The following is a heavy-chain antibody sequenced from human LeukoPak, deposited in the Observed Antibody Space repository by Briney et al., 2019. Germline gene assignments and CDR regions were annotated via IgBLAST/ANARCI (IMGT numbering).Heavy chain of an antibody. D-gene: IGHD6-13*01. V-gene: IGHV4-59*08. Sequence: PSETLSLTCTVSGGSISSYYWSWIRQPPGKGLEWIGYIYYSGSTNYNPSLKSRVTISVDTSKNQFSLKLSSVTAADAAVYYCARLGSVAAAGTPYYYYYYGMDVWGQGTTVTVSS. CDR2: IYYSGST. CDR3: ARLGSVAAAGTPYYYYYYGMDV. CDR1: GGSISSYY. J-gene: IGHJ6*02.